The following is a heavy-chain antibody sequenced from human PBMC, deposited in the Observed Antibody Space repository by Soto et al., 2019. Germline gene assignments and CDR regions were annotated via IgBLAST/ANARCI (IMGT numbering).Heavy chain of an antibody. V-gene: IGHV3-7*05. Sequence: EVQLVVSGGGLVQPGGSLRLSCAASGFTFNNYYMVWVRQAPGRGLEWVANINQDGSAKYYVDSVKGRFTISRDNAKSSLYLQIDSLRAEDTATYYCGRGFGGTHWGQGSLVTVSS. CDR1: GFTFNNYY. D-gene: IGHD2-15*01. CDR2: INQDGSAK. CDR3: GRGFGGTH. J-gene: IGHJ4*02.